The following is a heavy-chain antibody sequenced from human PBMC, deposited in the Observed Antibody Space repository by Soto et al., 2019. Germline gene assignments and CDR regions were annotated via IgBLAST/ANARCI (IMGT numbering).Heavy chain of an antibody. V-gene: IGHV5-51*01. Sequence: PGESLKISCKGSGYSFTNYWIGCVRQMPGKGLEWMGIINPADSDTRYSPSFQGQVTISADKSINTAYLQWSSLKASDTAMYYCARQYCGGDCYSDYWGQGNLVTVSS. J-gene: IGHJ4*02. CDR2: INPADSDT. D-gene: IGHD2-21*02. CDR1: GYSFTNYW. CDR3: ARQYCGGDCYSDY.